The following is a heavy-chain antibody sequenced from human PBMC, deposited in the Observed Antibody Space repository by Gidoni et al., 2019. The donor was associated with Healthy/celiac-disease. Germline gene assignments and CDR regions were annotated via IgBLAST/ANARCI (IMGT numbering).Heavy chain of an antibody. D-gene: IGHD5-12*01. Sequence: EVQLVESGGGLIQPGGSLRLSCAASGFTVSSNYMSWVRQAPGKGLEWVSVIYSGGSTYYADSVKGRFTISRDNSKNTLYLQMNSLRAEDTAVYYCAREGTWLRSTGYGTDVWGQGTTVTVSS. CDR1: GFTVSSNY. J-gene: IGHJ6*02. CDR2: IYSGGST. V-gene: IGHV3-53*01. CDR3: AREGTWLRSTGYGTDV.